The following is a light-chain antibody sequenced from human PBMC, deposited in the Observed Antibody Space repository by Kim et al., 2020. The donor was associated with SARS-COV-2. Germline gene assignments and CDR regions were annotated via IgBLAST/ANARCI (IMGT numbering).Light chain of an antibody. CDR3: QQYETSPRT. Sequence: SSYLAWYQQKLVQPPRVVIYGASTRATGISDRFSGRGSAATDFTLTISRLEPEDSAVYYCQQYETSPRTFGQGTKVDIK. V-gene: IGKV3-20*01. J-gene: IGKJ1*01. CDR1: SSY. CDR2: GAS.